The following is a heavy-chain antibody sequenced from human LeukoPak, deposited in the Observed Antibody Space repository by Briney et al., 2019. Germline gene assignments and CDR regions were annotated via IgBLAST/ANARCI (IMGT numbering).Heavy chain of an antibody. CDR3: AKVDILTGYYEDY. D-gene: IGHD3-9*01. J-gene: IGHJ4*02. CDR2: IYSGGST. V-gene: IGHV3-53*01. CDR1: GFTVSSNY. Sequence: PGGSLRLSCAASGFTVSSNYMSWVRQAPGKGLEWVSVIYSGGSTYYADSVKGRFTISRDNSKNTLYLQMNSLRAEDTAVYYCAKVDILTGYYEDYWGQGTLVTVSS.